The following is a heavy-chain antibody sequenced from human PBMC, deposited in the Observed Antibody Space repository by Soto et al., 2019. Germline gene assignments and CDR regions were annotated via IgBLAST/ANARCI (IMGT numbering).Heavy chain of an antibody. CDR3: AIAGDYRPGTV. V-gene: IGHV4-31*03. CDR2: IYYSGST. D-gene: IGHD4-4*01. CDR1: GGSILSGAYY. Sequence: PSETLSLTCTVSGGSILSGAYYWNWIRQFPGKGLEWMGYIYYSGSTYNNPSLRSRMTISVDTSNNQFSLRLTSVTAADTAVYYCAIAGDYRPGTVWGQGTLVTVS. J-gene: IGHJ4*02.